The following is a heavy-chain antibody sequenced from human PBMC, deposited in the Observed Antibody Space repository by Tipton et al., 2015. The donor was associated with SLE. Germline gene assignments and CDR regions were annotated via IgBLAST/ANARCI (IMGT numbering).Heavy chain of an antibody. D-gene: IGHD3-3*01. CDR1: GGSISSSSYY. J-gene: IGHJ2*01. V-gene: IGHV4-39*07. CDR3: ARDRSAYYPYWYFDL. CDR2: IFYRGST. Sequence: TLSLTCTVSGGSISSSSYYWGWIRQPPGKGLEWIGSIFYRGSTFYNPSLESRVTISRDTSKNQFSLKLKSVTAADTAVYYCARDRSAYYPYWYFDLWGRGTLVTVSS.